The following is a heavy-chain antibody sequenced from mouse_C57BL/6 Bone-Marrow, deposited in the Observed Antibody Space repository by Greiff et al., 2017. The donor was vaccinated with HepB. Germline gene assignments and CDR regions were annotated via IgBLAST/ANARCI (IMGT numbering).Heavy chain of an antibody. CDR1: GYTFTSYT. CDR2: INPSSGYT. J-gene: IGHJ3*01. Sequence: QVQLKQSGAELARPGASVKMSCKASGYTFTSYTMHWVKQRPGQGLEWIGYINPSSGYTKYNQKFKDKATLTADKSSSTAYMQLSSLTSEDSAVYYCARGGYDYDVAWFADWGQGTLVTVSA. V-gene: IGHV1-4*01. D-gene: IGHD2-4*01. CDR3: ARGGYDYDVAWFAD.